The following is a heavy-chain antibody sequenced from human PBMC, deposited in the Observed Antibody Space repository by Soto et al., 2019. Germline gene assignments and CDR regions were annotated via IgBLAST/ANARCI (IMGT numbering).Heavy chain of an antibody. CDR3: ARGRYNSGDYPKSFDY. D-gene: IGHD5-12*01. J-gene: IGHJ4*02. CDR1: GFEFSAYW. V-gene: IGHV3-7*01. Sequence: EVQLVESGGGLVQPGGSLRLSCAASGFEFSAYWMTWVRQAPGKGLEWVANIKKDGIEKYYGDSVRGRFSVFRDNAKNAAYLQMNRLKGEATGVYFCARGRYNSGDYPKSFDYWGQGAWVTVSS. CDR2: IKKDGIEK.